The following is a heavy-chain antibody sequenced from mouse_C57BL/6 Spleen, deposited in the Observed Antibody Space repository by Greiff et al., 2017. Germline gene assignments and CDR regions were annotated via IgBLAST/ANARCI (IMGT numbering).Heavy chain of an antibody. CDR2: IYPGDGDT. CDR3: ARSSFLGDNSAAMDY. J-gene: IGHJ4*01. V-gene: IGHV1-80*01. Sequence: QVQLQQSGAELVKPGASVKISCKASGYAFSSYWMNWVKQRPGKGLEWIGQIYPGDGDTNYNGKFKGKATLTADKSSSTAYMQLSSLTSEDSAVYFGARSSFLGDNSAAMDYWGQGTSVTVSS. D-gene: IGHD3-2*02. CDR1: GYAFSSYW.